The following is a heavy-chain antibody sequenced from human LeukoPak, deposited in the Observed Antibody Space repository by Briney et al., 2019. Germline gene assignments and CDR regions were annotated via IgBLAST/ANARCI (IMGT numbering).Heavy chain of an antibody. Sequence: ASVKVSCKASGGTFSSYAISWVRQAPGQGLEWMGGIIPIFGTANYAQKFQGRVTITTDESTSTAYMELSSLRSEDTAVYYCARELVSSGYGNWFDPWGQGTLITVSS. V-gene: IGHV1-69*05. CDR1: GGTFSSYA. D-gene: IGHD5-12*01. CDR2: IIPIFGTA. CDR3: ARELVSSGYGNWFDP. J-gene: IGHJ5*02.